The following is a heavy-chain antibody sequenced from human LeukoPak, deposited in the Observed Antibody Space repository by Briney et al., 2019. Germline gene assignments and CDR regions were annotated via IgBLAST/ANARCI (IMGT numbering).Heavy chain of an antibody. CDR2: IHTSGST. V-gene: IGHV4-4*07. CDR1: GGSISSYY. Sequence: PSETLSLTCTFAGGSISSYYWSWIRQPAGKGLEWIGRIHTSGSTNYNPSLKSRVTMSVDTSKNQFSLKLSSVTAVDTAVYYCARDRYYYGSGSYPYMDVWGKGTTVTVSS. J-gene: IGHJ6*03. CDR3: ARDRYYYGSGSYPYMDV. D-gene: IGHD3-10*01.